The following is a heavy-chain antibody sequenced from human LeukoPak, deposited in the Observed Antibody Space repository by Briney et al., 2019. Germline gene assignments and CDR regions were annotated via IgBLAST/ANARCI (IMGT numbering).Heavy chain of an antibody. CDR1: GGTFSSYA. CDR2: IIPIFGTA. D-gene: IGHD2-21*02. CDR3: ARLDTVVTAIPRSHG. V-gene: IGHV1-69*01. Sequence: ASVKVSCKASGGTFSSYAISWVRQAPGQGLEWMGGIIPIFGTANYAQKFQGRVTITAEESTSTAYMELSSLRSEDTAVYYCARLDTVVTAIPRSHGWGQGTLVTVSS. J-gene: IGHJ4*02.